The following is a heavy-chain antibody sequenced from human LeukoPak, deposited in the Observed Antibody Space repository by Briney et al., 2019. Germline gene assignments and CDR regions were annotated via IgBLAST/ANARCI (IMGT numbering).Heavy chain of an antibody. CDR1: GGSFTDYY. D-gene: IGHD3-10*01. V-gene: IGHV3-7*01. CDR3: ARARGTMVRGVTLRYYFDY. Sequence: ETLSLTCDVYGGSFTDYYWSWIRQPPGKGLEWVANIKQDGSEKYYVDSVKGRFTISRDNAKNSLYLQMNSLRAEDTAVYYCARARGTMVRGVTLRYYFDYWGQGTLVTVSS. J-gene: IGHJ4*02. CDR2: IKQDGSEK.